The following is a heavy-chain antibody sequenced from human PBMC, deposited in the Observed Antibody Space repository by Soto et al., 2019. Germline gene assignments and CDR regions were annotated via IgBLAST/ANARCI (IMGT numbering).Heavy chain of an antibody. J-gene: IGHJ5*02. CDR2: ISAYNGNT. D-gene: IGHD3-10*01. V-gene: IGHV1-18*01. Sequence: ASVKVSCKASGYTFPSYGISWVRQAPGQGLEWMGWISAYNGNTNYAQKLQGRVTMTTDTSTSTAYMELRSLRSDDTAVYYCARGLLWFGETWFDPWGQGTLVTVSS. CDR3: ARGLLWFGETWFDP. CDR1: GYTFPSYG.